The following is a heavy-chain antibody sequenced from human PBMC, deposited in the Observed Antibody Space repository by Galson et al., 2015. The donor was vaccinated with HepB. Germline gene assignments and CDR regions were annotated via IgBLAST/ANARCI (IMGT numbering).Heavy chain of an antibody. D-gene: IGHD3-3*01. V-gene: IGHV2-5*02. CDR1: GFSLSTSGVG. CDR2: IYWDDDK. J-gene: IGHJ4*02. Sequence: PALVKPTQTLTLTCTFSGFSLSTSGVGVGWIRQPPGKALEWLALIYWDDDKRYSPSLKSRLTITKDTSKNQVVLTMTNMDPEDTATYYCAHATLLGSGYYSGSLDYWGQGTLVTVSS. CDR3: AHATLLGSGYYSGSLDY.